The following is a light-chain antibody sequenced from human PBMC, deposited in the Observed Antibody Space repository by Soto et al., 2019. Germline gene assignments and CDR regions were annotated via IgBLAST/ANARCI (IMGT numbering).Light chain of an antibody. CDR3: QQCGSSPLT. V-gene: IGKV3-20*01. CDR1: QSVSSSY. Sequence: EIVLTQSPGTLSLSPGERATLSCRASQSVSSSYLVWYQQKPGQAPRLLIYGASGRATGIPDRFSGSGSGTDFTLTISRLEPEDFAVYYCQQCGSSPLTFGGGTKVEIK. J-gene: IGKJ4*01. CDR2: GAS.